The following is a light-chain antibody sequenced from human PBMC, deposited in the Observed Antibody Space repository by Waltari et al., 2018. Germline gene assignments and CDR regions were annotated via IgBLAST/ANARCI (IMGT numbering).Light chain of an antibody. Sequence: EIVMTQSPATLSVSPGQRVTLSCRASQNIDASLAWHQQRPDQAPRVLISGASYRVTGIPDRFRGGGSWKEFTLTISSLQSEDVAIYYCQQFHTWPLTFGGGTKVEIK. J-gene: IGKJ4*01. CDR1: QNIDAS. V-gene: IGKV3-15*01. CDR2: GAS. CDR3: QQFHTWPLT.